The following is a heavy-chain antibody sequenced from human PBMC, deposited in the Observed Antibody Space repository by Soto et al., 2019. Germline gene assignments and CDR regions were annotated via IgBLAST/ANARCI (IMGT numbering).Heavy chain of an antibody. CDR3: ARGDHLVIVPSSLGAMDV. V-gene: IGHV4-4*02. CDR1: GVSITSNKW. J-gene: IGHJ6*02. Sequence: QVQLQESGPGLVKPSETLSLTCTVYGVSITSNKWWSWVRQSPGKGLEWIGEIYHSGSTNYNPSLKSRVTITVDKSMHLFSLKLSSVTAADTAVYYCARGDHLVIVPSSLGAMDVWGQGTTVTVSS. CDR2: IYHSGST. D-gene: IGHD2-2*01.